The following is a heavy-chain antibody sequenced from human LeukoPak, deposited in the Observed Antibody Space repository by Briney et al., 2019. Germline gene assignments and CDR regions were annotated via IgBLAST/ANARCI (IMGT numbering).Heavy chain of an antibody. Sequence: SVKVSCTASGGTFSSYAISWVRQAPGQGLEWMGGIIPIFGTANYAQKFQGRVTITADESTSTAYMELSSLRSEDTAVYYCARGSSYYDSSGYYYRFDYWGQGTLVTVSS. D-gene: IGHD3-22*01. CDR2: IIPIFGTA. CDR3: ARGSSYYDSSGYYYRFDY. CDR1: GGTFSSYA. V-gene: IGHV1-69*01. J-gene: IGHJ4*02.